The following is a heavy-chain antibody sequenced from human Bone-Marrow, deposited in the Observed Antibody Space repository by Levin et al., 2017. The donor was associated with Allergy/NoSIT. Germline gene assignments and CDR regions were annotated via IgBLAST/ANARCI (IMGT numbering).Heavy chain of an antibody. CDR2: INPSGGST. D-gene: IGHD3-16*01. Sequence: GESLKISCKASGYTFTSYYMHWVRQAPGQGLEWMGIINPSGGSTSYAQKFQGRVTMTRDTSTSTVYMELSSLRSEDTAVYYCARVLGRLFDYWGQGTLVTVSS. CDR1: GYTFTSYY. J-gene: IGHJ4*02. V-gene: IGHV1-46*01. CDR3: ARVLGRLFDY.